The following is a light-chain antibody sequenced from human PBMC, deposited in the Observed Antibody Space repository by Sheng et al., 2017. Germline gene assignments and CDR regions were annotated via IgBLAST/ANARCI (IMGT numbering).Light chain of an antibody. V-gene: IGKV3-20*01. CDR3: QQYGTSIGFT. Sequence: DIVLTQSPGTLSLSPGEKATLSCRASQNIDLNFLAWYQHKPGQAPRLLIYGATSRASGIPDRFSGSGSGTDFNLTISRLEPEDFALYYCQQYGTSIGFTFGPGTKVDLK. CDR2: GAT. CDR1: QNIDLNF. J-gene: IGKJ3*01.